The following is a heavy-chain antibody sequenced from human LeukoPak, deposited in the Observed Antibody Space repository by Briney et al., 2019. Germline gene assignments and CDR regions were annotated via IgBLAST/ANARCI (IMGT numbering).Heavy chain of an antibody. CDR2: IIPIFGTA. V-gene: IGHV1-69*01. CDR1: GGTFSSYT. D-gene: IGHD6-13*01. CDR3: ARERLIAESNEYYFDY. J-gene: IGHJ4*02. Sequence: GSSVKVSCKASGGTFSSYTFNWVRQAPGQGLEWMGGIIPIFGTANYAQKFQGRVTITADESTSTAYMELSTLKSEDTAVYYCARERLIAESNEYYFDYWGQGTLVTVSS.